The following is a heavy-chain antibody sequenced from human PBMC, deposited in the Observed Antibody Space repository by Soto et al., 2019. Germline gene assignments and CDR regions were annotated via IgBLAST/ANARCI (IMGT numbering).Heavy chain of an antibody. CDR2: IDPSDSYT. V-gene: IGHV5-10-1*01. CDR3: ARHSNQLLGFDY. Sequence: EVQLVRSGAEVKKPVESLKISCKGSGYSFTSYWISWVRQMPGKGLEWMGRIDPSDSYTNYSPSFQGHVTISADKSISTAYLQWSSLKASDTAMYYCARHSNQLLGFDYWGQGTLVIVSS. J-gene: IGHJ4*02. D-gene: IGHD2-2*01. CDR1: GYSFTSYW.